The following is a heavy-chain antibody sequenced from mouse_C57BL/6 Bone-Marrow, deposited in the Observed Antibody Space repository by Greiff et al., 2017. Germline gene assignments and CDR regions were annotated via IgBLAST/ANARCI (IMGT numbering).Heavy chain of an antibody. Sequence: EVKLVESGGGLVQPKGSLKLSCAASGFSFNTYSMNWVRQAPGKGLEWVARIRSKSNNYASSSADSVKDSFTISRDDTASMLYLQINNLKTKDTAKYYCVTTVNYFDDWGKGTTLTVSS. CDR2: IRSKSNNYAS. CDR1: GFSFNTYS. J-gene: IGHJ2*01. V-gene: IGHV10-1*01. CDR3: VTTVNYFDD. D-gene: IGHD1-1*01.